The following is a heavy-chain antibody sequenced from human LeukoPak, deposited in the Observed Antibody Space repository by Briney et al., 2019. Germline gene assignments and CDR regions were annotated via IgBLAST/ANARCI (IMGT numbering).Heavy chain of an antibody. V-gene: IGHV4-34*01. J-gene: IGHJ6*02. CDR2: INHSGST. D-gene: IGHD2-2*01. Sequence: SETLSLTCAVYGGSFSGYYWSWIRQPPGKGLEWIGEINHSGSTNYNPSLKSRVTISVDTSKNQFSLKLSSVTAADTAVYYCARGVYCSSTSCQGPGDYYYGMDVWGPGTTVSVSS. CDR1: GGSFSGYY. CDR3: ARGVYCSSTSCQGPGDYYYGMDV.